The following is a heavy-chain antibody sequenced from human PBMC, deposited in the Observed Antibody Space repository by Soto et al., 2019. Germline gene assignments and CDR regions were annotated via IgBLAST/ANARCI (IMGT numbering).Heavy chain of an antibody. D-gene: IGHD3-3*01. CDR3: ATLGWDFWSGRLNWFDP. V-gene: IGHV3-23*01. J-gene: IGHJ5*02. CDR2: ISGSGGST. Sequence: GGSLRLSCAASGFTFSSYAMSWVRQAPGKGLEWVSAISGSGGSTYYADSVKGRFTISRDNSKNTLYLQMNSLRAEDTAVYYCATLGWDFWSGRLNWFDPWGQGTLVTVSS. CDR1: GFTFSSYA.